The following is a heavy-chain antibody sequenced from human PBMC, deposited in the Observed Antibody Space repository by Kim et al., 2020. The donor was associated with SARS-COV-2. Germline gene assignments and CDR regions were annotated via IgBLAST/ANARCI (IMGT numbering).Heavy chain of an antibody. J-gene: IGHJ4*02. V-gene: IGHV3-15*01. D-gene: IGHD3-22*01. CDR3: TTTYAYYYDSSGYYYFPGVDY. CDR1: GFTFSNAW. Sequence: GGSLRLSCAASGFTFSNAWMSWVRQAPGKGLEWVGRIKSKTDGGTTDYAAPVKGRFTISSDDSKNTLYLQMNSLKTEDTAVYYCTTTYAYYYDSSGYYYFPGVDYWGQGTMVTVSS. CDR2: IKSKTDGGTT.